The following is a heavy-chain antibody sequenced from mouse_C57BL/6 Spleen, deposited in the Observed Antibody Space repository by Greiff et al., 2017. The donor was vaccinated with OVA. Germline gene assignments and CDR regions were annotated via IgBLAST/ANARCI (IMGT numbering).Heavy chain of an antibody. CDR3: ARSVLRGYFDV. V-gene: IGHV3-6*01. D-gene: IGHD1-1*01. Sequence: DVKLVESGPGLVKPSQSLSLTCSVTGYSITSGYYWNWIRQFPGNKLEWMGYISYDGSNNYNPSLKNRISITRDTSKNQFFLKLNSVTTEDTATYYCARSVLRGYFDVWGTGTTVTVSS. CDR1: GYSITSGYY. J-gene: IGHJ1*03. CDR2: ISYDGSN.